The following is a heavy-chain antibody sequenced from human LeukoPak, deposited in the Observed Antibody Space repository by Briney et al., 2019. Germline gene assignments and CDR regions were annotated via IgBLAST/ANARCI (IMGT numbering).Heavy chain of an antibody. D-gene: IGHD3-3*01. J-gene: IGHJ3*02. CDR1: GYTFTGYY. V-gene: IGHV1-2*02. CDR3: ARRVDDYDFWSGYYADDAFDI. CDR2: INPNSGGT. Sequence: ASVKVSCKASGYTFTGYYMHWVRQAPGQGLEWMGWINPNSGGTNYAQKFQGRVTMTRDTSISTAYMELSRLRSDDTAVYYCARRVDDYDFWSGYYADDAFDIWGQGTMVTVSS.